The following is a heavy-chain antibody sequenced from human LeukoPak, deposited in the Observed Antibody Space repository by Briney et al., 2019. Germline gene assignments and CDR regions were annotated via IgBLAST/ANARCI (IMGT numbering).Heavy chain of an antibody. CDR2: IWYDGSNR. Sequence: GGSLRLSCAASGFTFSRYGMHRVRQAPGKGLEWVAVIWYDGSNRYYGDSVKGRFTISRDNSKNTLYLQMNSLRAEDTAVYYCARGSDGGWFDPWGQGTLVTVSS. CDR3: ARGSDGGWFDP. D-gene: IGHD3-10*01. CDR1: GFTFSRYG. J-gene: IGHJ5*02. V-gene: IGHV3-33*01.